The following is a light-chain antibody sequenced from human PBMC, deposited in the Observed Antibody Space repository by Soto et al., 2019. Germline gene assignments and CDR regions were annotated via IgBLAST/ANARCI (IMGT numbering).Light chain of an antibody. J-gene: IGKJ5*01. CDR3: QQHGTSPIT. CDR1: QSFSSSY. Sequence: EIVLTQSPGTLSLSPGERPTLSCRASQSFSSSYLAWYQQKPGQAPRRLIYGASTRATGIPDRFSGSGSGTDFTLTISRLEPEDFAVYYCQQHGTSPITFGQGTRLEI. V-gene: IGKV3-20*01. CDR2: GAS.